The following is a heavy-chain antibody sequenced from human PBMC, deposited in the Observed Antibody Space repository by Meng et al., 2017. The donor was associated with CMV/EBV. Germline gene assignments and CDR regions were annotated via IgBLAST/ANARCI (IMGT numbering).Heavy chain of an antibody. CDR3: ARVLRWNGVIDY. D-gene: IGHD4-23*01. V-gene: IGHV4-30-4*08. Sequence: QVQRHDPAPGLCMPTHTWSLTWLVYVASIISGDYIWSWICQRPEKGLKWIGYNYYSGSTYYNPSLKSRVTISVDTSKNQFSLKLSSVTAADTAVYYCARVLRWNGVIDYWGQGTLVTVSS. J-gene: IGHJ4*02. CDR2: NYYSGST. CDR1: VASIISGDYI.